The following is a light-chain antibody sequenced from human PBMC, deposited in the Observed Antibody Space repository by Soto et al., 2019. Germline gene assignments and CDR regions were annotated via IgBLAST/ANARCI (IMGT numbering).Light chain of an antibody. CDR1: SSDVGAYNY. Sequence: QSALTQPASVSGSPGQSITISCTGTSSDVGAYNYVSWYQHLPGKAPKLIIYEVTKRPSGVPDRFSASKSGNTASLTVSGLQAEDEADYYCSSFVAGNNYWVFGGGTQLTVL. CDR2: EVT. CDR3: SSFVAGNNYWV. J-gene: IGLJ3*02. V-gene: IGLV2-8*01.